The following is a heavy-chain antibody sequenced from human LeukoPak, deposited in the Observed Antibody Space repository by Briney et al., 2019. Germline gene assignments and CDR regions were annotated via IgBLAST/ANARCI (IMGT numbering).Heavy chain of an antibody. D-gene: IGHD6-19*01. CDR1: EFALRVYE. Sequence: PGGSLRLSRAASEFALRVYEIYWVPQAPGKGLEWGSYVSSSGGTRYYADSVKGRFTVSKDNAKNSLYLQTNSLRGEDTAVYYCATLTVASSFDYWGQGALVTVSS. V-gene: IGHV3-48*03. J-gene: IGHJ4*02. CDR2: VSSSGGTR. CDR3: ATLTVASSFDY.